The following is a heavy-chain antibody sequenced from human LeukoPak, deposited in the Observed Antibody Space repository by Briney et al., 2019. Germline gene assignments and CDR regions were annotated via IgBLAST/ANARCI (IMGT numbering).Heavy chain of an antibody. J-gene: IGHJ6*02. V-gene: IGHV3-48*02. CDR2: ISSSSSTI. CDR1: GFTFSSYS. Sequence: PGGSLRLSCAASGFTFSSYSMNWVRQAPGKGLEWVSYISSSSSTIYYADSVKGRLTISRDNAKNSLYLQMNSLRDEDTAVYYCARDRQWLDSYSYNYGMDVWGQGTTVTVSS. CDR3: ARDRQWLDSYSYNYGMDV. D-gene: IGHD6-19*01.